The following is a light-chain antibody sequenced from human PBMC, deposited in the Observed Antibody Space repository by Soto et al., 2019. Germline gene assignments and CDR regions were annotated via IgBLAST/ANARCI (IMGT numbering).Light chain of an antibody. Sequence: QSALTQPASVSGSPGQSITISCTGASSDVGLYDFVSWYQHHPGKAPKLLIFEVSYRPSGVSSRFSGSKSGNTASLTISGLQAEDEVDYYCNSYTRFSTYVFGTGTKLTVL. CDR2: EVS. CDR3: NSYTRFSTYV. CDR1: SSDVGLYDF. V-gene: IGLV2-14*01. J-gene: IGLJ1*01.